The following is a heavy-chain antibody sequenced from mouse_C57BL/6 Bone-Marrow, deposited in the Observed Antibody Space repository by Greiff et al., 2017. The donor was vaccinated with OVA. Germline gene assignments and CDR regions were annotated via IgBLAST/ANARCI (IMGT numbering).Heavy chain of an antibody. D-gene: IGHD2-4*01. J-gene: IGHJ3*01. CDR3: AREGTRDYQAWFAY. V-gene: IGHV1-64*01. CDR1: GYTFTSYW. CDR2: IHPNSGST. Sequence: QVQLQQPGAELVKPGASVKLSCKASGYTFTSYWMHWVKQRPGQGLEWIGMIHPNSGSTNYNEKFKSKATLTVDKSSSTAYMQLSSLTSEDSAVYYCAREGTRDYQAWFAYWGQGTLVTVSA.